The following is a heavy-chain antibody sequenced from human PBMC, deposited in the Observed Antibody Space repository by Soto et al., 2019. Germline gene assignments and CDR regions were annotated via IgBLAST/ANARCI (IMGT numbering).Heavy chain of an antibody. V-gene: IGHV1-46*01. CDR1: GYTFTNYY. CDR3: ARVKELRAGIVSFDP. J-gene: IGHJ5*02. D-gene: IGHD1-7*01. CDR2: INPSGGST. Sequence: ASVKVSCKASGYTFTNYYMHGVRQAPGQGLEWVGIINPSGGSTTYAQKFQGRITLTTDTSTSTVYLQMNSLRAEDTAVYYCARVKELRAGIVSFDPWGQGTLVTVSS.